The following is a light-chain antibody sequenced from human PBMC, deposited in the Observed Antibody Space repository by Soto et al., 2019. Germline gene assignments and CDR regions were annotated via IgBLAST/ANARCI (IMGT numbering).Light chain of an antibody. CDR1: QSISSNY. J-gene: IGKJ1*01. Sequence: EIVMTQSPGTLSLSPGERGTLSCRASQSISSNYLAWYQQKPGQPPRLLIYGASNKATGIPDRFSGSGSGTDFTLTISSLEPEDFAVYYCQQRSNWPTFGQGTKVDI. CDR3: QQRSNWPT. CDR2: GAS. V-gene: IGKV3D-20*02.